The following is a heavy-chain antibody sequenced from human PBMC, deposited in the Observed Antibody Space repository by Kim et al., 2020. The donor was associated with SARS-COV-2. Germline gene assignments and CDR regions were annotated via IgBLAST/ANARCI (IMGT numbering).Heavy chain of an antibody. CDR2: INHSGST. V-gene: IGHV4-34*01. CDR1: GGSFSGYY. CDR3: ARFPSDRSRYYGSGSMLRYYYGMDV. J-gene: IGHJ6*02. Sequence: SETLSLTCAVYGGSFSGYYWSWIRQPPGKGLEWIGEINHSGSTNYNPSLKSRVTISVDTSKNQFSLKLSSVTAADTAVYYCARFPSDRSRYYGSGSMLRYYYGMDVWGQGTTVTVSS. D-gene: IGHD3-10*01.